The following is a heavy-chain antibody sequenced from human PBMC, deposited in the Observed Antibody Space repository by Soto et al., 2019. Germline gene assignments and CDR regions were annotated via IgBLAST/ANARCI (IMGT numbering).Heavy chain of an antibody. CDR2: ISGSGGST. D-gene: IGHD3-3*01. CDR1: GFTFSSYA. J-gene: IGHJ4*02. CDR3: NRPGVVMTTMYYFDY. Sequence: GSLRLACSGSGFTFSSYAMSWVRQAPGKGLEWASAISGSGGSTYYADSVKGRFTISRDNSKNALYLQMNSLRAEDTAVYYCNRPGVVMTTMYYFDYWGQGTLVTVSS. V-gene: IGHV3-23*01.